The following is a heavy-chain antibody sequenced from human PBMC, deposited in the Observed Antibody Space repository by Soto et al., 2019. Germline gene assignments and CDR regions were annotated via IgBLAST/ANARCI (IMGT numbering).Heavy chain of an antibody. V-gene: IGHV3-30-3*01. Sequence: QVQLVESGGGVVQPGRSLRLSCAASGFTFSSYAMHWVRQAPGKGLEWVAVISYDGSNKYYADSVKGRFTISRDNSKNNLYLQMNSLRAEDTAVYYCARVSSGWYYFDYWGQGTLVTVSS. CDR1: GFTFSSYA. D-gene: IGHD6-19*01. CDR3: ARVSSGWYYFDY. CDR2: ISYDGSNK. J-gene: IGHJ4*02.